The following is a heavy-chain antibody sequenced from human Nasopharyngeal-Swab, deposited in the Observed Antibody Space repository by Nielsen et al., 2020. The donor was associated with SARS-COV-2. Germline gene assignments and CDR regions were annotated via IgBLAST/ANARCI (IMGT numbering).Heavy chain of an antibody. J-gene: IGHJ5*02. CDR3: ARAIKIFGAVVGSFDP. CDR2: IYYNGIT. Sequence: SDILSLTFSVPGCSMTSTNYYWCWILQPPEMGLEWIGYIYYNGITYYNPSLKSRVTISLDTSKSQFSLKLTSVTAADTAVYYCARAIKIFGAVVGSFDPWGQGTLVTVFS. V-gene: IGHV4-39*07. CDR1: GCSMTSTNYY. D-gene: IGHD3-3*01.